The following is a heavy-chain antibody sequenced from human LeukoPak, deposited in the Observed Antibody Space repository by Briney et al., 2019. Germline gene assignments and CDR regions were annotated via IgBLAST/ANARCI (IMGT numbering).Heavy chain of an antibody. CDR3: VREDTPATANY. Sequence: GGSLRLSCAASGFNFANHAMSWVRQTPGKGLEWVSAISGGGDITYYADSVTGRFTISRDNSKDTLFLQMHSLRPGDTAVYYCVREDTPATANYWGQGTLVTTSS. D-gene: IGHD2-21*02. CDR1: GFNFANHA. J-gene: IGHJ4*02. CDR2: ISGGGDIT. V-gene: IGHV3-23*01.